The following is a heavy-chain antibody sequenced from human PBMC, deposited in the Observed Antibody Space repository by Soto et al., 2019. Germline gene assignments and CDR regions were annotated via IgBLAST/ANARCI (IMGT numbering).Heavy chain of an antibody. D-gene: IGHD3-22*01. J-gene: IGHJ4*02. CDR1: GFTFSNYA. V-gene: IGHV3-23*01. CDR2: ITGSGDYT. Sequence: GGSLRLSCAASGFTFSNYAMSWVRQAPGKGLEWVSSITGSGDYTYYADSVKGRFTISRDNSKNTLYLQMNSLRAEDTAVYYCVRATYFSDSSGYTRCFDYWGQGTLVTVSS. CDR3: VRATYFSDSSGYTRCFDY.